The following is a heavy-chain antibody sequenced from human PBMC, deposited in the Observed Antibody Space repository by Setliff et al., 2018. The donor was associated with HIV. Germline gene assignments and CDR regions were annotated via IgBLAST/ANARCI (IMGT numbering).Heavy chain of an antibody. J-gene: IGHJ4*02. D-gene: IGHD2-2*01. Sequence: PGGSLRLSCVASGFTFSRYAMSWVRQAPGKGLEWVSAIGGSGGSTYYADSMKGRFTVSRENPKNTLYLEMDSLRAEDTAVYYCAKDSVVPAAGRVFDYWGQGTLVTVSS. CDR3: AKDSVVPAAGRVFDY. CDR2: IGGSGGST. V-gene: IGHV3-23*01. CDR1: GFTFSRYA.